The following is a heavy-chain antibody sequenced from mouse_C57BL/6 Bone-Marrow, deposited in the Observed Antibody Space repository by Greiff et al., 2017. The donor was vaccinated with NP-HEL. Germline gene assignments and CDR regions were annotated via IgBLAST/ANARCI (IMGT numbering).Heavy chain of an antibody. CDR1: GFNIKNTY. J-gene: IGHJ2*01. V-gene: IGHV14-3*01. CDR3: ARGTTVVPDYFDY. CDR2: IDPANGNT. D-gene: IGHD1-1*01. Sequence: EVKLQESVAELVRPGASVKLSCTASGFNIKNTYMHWVKQRPEQGLEWIGRIDPANGNTKYAPKFQGKATITADTSSNTAYLQLSSLTSEDTAIYYCARGTTVVPDYFDYWGQGTTLTVSS.